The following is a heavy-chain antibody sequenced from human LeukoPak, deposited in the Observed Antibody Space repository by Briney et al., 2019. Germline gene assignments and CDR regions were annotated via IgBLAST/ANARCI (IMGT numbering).Heavy chain of an antibody. D-gene: IGHD3-22*01. CDR2: IYYSGST. CDR3: ARVAPGHYYDSSGYPVPDAFDI. Sequence: SETLSLTCAVYGGSFSGYYWSWIRQPPGKGLEWIGYIYYSGSTNYNPSLKSRVTISVDTSKNQFSLKLSSVTAADTAVYYCARVAPGHYYDSSGYPVPDAFDIWGQGTMVTVSS. J-gene: IGHJ3*02. V-gene: IGHV4-59*01. CDR1: GGSFSGYY.